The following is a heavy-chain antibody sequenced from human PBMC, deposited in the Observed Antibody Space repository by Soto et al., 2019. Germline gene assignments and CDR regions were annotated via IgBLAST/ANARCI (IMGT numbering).Heavy chain of an antibody. V-gene: IGHV3-11*01. CDR2: ISSSGTGI. J-gene: IGHJ3*02. Sequence: PGGSLRLSCAASGFTFSDYYMTWIRQAPGKGLEWVSYISSSGTGIYYPDSVKGRFTISRDNAKNTLYLQMSSLRAEDTAVYYCARAYSDAFDIWGRGTMVTVSS. CDR3: ARAYSDAFDI. D-gene: IGHD2-15*01. CDR1: GFTFSDYY.